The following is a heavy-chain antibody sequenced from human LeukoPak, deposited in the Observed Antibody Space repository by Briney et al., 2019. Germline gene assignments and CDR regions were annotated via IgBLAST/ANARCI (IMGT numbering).Heavy chain of an antibody. V-gene: IGHV4-34*01. J-gene: IGHJ4*02. CDR1: GGSFSGYY. CDR3: ASRETPNYYDSSGYIPDDY. CDR2: INHSGST. D-gene: IGHD3-22*01. Sequence: SETLSLTCAVYGGSFSGYYWSWIRQPPGKGLEWIGEINHSGSTNYNPSLKSRVTISVDTSKNQFSLKLSSVTAADTAVYYCASRETPNYYDSSGYIPDDYWGQGTLVTVSS.